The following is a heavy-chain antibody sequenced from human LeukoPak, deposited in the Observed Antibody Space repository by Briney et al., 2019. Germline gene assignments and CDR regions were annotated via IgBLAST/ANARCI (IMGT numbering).Heavy chain of an antibody. D-gene: IGHD3-16*02. V-gene: IGHV4-34*01. Sequence: SETLSLTCAVYGGSFSGYYWSWIRQPPGKGLEWIGEINHSGSTNYNPSLKSRVTISVDTSNNQFSLKLSSVTAADTAVYYCTRRIVWGSYRYNWFDPWGQGTLVTVSS. CDR2: INHSGST. CDR3: TRRIVWGSYRYNWFDP. J-gene: IGHJ5*02. CDR1: GGSFSGYY.